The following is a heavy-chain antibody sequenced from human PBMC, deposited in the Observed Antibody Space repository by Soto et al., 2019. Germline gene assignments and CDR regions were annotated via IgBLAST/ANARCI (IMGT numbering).Heavy chain of an antibody. Sequence: QVQLVQSGAEVKKPGASVKVSCKASDYTFSSYGISWVRQTPGQGLEGMGWISAYNGNTNYAQKLQGRDTMTTDTSTSTAYLELRGLRSDDTAVYYCGRDDYVSGSYLGYGGQGTLVTVSS. J-gene: IGHJ4*02. CDR1: DYTFSSYG. D-gene: IGHD3-10*01. CDR3: GRDDYVSGSYLGY. CDR2: ISAYNGNT. V-gene: IGHV1-18*01.